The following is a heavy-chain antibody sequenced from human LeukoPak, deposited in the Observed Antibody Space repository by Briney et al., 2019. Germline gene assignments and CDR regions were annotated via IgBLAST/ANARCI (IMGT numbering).Heavy chain of an antibody. D-gene: IGHD3-22*01. CDR1: GYTFTGYY. V-gene: IGHV1-2*02. CDR2: INPNSGGT. Sequence: ASVKVSCKASGYTFTGYYMHWVRQAPGQGLEWMGWINPNSGGTNYAQKFQGRVTMTSDTSISTAYMELSRLRSDDTAVYYCARVRRHDYYDSSGYYYYYYMDVWGKGTTVTVSS. CDR3: ARVRRHDYYDSSGYYYYYYMDV. J-gene: IGHJ6*03.